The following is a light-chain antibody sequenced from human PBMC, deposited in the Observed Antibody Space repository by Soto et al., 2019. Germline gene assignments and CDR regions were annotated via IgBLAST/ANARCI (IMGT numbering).Light chain of an antibody. J-gene: IGKJ1*01. CDR3: QQYNSYST. CDR2: DAS. V-gene: IGKV1-5*01. CDR1: QSISTR. Sequence: DIQMTQSPSTLSASVLDIVTITCRASQSISTRLAWYQQKPGKAPKLLIYDASSLESGVPSRFSGSASGTEFTLTISSLQTDDFATYYCQQYNSYSTFGQGTKVDIK.